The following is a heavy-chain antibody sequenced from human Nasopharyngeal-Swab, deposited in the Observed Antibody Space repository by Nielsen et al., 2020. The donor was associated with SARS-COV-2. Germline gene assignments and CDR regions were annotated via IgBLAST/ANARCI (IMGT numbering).Heavy chain of an antibody. CDR1: VGTFSSYS. CDR2: IIPIFGTA. Sequence: SVKVSCQASVGTFSSYSISLVRHAPGQGLEWMGGIIPIFGTANYAQKFQGRVTITANESTSTAYMELSSLRSEDTAVYYCARVKYYYGMDVWGQGTTVTVSS. CDR3: ARVKYYYGMDV. V-gene: IGHV1-69*13. J-gene: IGHJ6*02.